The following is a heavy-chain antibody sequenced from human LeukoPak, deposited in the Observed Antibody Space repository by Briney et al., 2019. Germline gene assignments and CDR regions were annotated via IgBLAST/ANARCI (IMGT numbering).Heavy chain of an antibody. Sequence: GRSLRLSCAASGFTFSSYSMQWVRQAPGKGLEWVGIMSNSGENTFYGEAVKGRFTISRDNSQNTLYLQMNSLRPEDTAVYYCARDVRRGYYYYMDVWGKGTTVTVSS. CDR2: MSNSGENT. CDR1: GFTFSSYS. J-gene: IGHJ6*03. CDR3: ARDVRRGYYYYMDV. V-gene: IGHV3-30*03.